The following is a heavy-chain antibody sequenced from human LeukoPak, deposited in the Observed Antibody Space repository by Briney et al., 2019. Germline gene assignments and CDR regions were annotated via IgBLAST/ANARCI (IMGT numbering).Heavy chain of an antibody. CDR1: GGSISSYY. CDR3: ARRQGSNWVFDY. D-gene: IGHD6-13*01. CDR2: IYYSGST. V-gene: IGHV4-59*08. Sequence: PSETLSLTCTVSGGSISSYYWSWIRQPPGKGLEWIGYIYYSGSTNYNPSLKSRVTISVDTSKNQFSLELSSVTAADTAVYYCARRQGSNWVFDYWGQGTLVTVSS. J-gene: IGHJ4*02.